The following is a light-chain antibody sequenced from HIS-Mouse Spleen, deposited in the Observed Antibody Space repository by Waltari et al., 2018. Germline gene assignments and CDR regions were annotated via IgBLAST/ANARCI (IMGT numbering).Light chain of an antibody. CDR3: QAWDSSTAV. V-gene: IGLV3-1*01. Sequence: SYELTQPPSVSVSPGQTASITCSGEKLGDKYACWYQQKPGPSPVLVIYQDSKRPSGIPERFSGSNSGNTATLTISGTQAMDEADYYCQAWDSSTAVFGTGTKVTVL. CDR2: QDS. J-gene: IGLJ1*01. CDR1: KLGDKY.